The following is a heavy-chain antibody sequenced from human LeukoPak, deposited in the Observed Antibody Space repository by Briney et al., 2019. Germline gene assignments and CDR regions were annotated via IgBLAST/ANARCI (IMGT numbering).Heavy chain of an antibody. CDR3: ARGQAKSPKKITMVRGVSSGKFDY. CDR2: INHSGST. J-gene: IGHJ4*02. D-gene: IGHD3-10*01. CDR1: GGSFSGNY. V-gene: IGHV4-34*01. Sequence: PSETLSLTCAVYGGSFSGNYWSWIRQPPGKGLEWIGEINHSGSTNYNPSLKSRVTISVDTSKNQFSLKLSSVTAADTAVYYCARGQAKSPKKITMVRGVSSGKFDYWGQGTLVTVSS.